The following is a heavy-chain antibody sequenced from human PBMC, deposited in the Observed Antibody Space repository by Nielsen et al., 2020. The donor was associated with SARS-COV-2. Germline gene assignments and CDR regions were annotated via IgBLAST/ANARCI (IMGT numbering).Heavy chain of an antibody. J-gene: IGHJ4*02. D-gene: IGHD2-21*02. CDR3: ARVYCGGDCYSGGYSDY. Sequence: SVKVSCKASGGTFSSYAISWVRQAPGQGLEWMGGIIPIFGTANYAQKFQGRVTITADESTSTAYMELSSLRSEDTAVYYCARVYCGGDCYSGGYSDYWGQGTLVTVSS. V-gene: IGHV1-69*13. CDR1: GGTFSSYA. CDR2: IIPIFGTA.